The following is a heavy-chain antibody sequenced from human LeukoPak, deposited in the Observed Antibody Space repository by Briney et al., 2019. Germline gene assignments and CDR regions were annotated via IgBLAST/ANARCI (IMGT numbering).Heavy chain of an antibody. V-gene: IGHV4-4*07. CDR2: MFSDGST. CDR1: GGSISNYY. CDR3: ARAIVGVTDAFDL. Sequence: SETLSLTCTVSGGSISNYYWSWIRQPAGEGLEWIGRMFSDGSTNYNPSVRSRVTMSIDTSKKQFSLKVTSVTAADTAVYYCARAIVGVTDAFDLWGQGTTVTVSS. J-gene: IGHJ3*01. D-gene: IGHD1-26*01.